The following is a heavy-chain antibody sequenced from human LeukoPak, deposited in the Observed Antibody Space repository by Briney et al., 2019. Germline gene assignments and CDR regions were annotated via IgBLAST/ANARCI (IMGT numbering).Heavy chain of an antibody. CDR1: GFTFSEYW. J-gene: IGHJ4*02. CDR2: IKEDGSET. D-gene: IGHD6-19*01. CDR3: ARARWEGSVAGRCDC. Sequence: PGGSLRLSCAASGFTFSEYWMSWVRQAPGKGLQWVANIKEDGSETYYDDSVRGRITISRDNAKTSLYLQMNSLRVEDTAVYYCARARWEGSVAGRCDCWGQGTLVTVSS. V-gene: IGHV3-7*01.